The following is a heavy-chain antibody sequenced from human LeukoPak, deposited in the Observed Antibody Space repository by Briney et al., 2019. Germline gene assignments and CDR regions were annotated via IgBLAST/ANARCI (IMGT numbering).Heavy chain of an antibody. J-gene: IGHJ4*02. CDR3: AKDLEGYGSGNFDY. CDR2: ISGSGGST. CDR1: GFTFSSYG. D-gene: IGHD3-10*01. Sequence: GGTLRLSCAASGFTFSSYGMSWVRQAPGKGLEWVSAISGSGGSTYYADSVKGRFTISRDNSKNTLYLQMNSLRAEDTAVYYCAKDLEGYGSGNFDYWGQGTLVTVSS. V-gene: IGHV3-23*01.